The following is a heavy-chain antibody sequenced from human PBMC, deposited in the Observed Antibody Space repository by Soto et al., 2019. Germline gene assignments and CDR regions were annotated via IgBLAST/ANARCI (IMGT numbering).Heavy chain of an antibody. CDR1: GFTFSCYA. V-gene: IGHV3-23*01. D-gene: IGHD3-10*01. J-gene: IGHJ4*02. CDR2: INGSGGST. Sequence: PGGSLRLSCAASGFTFSCYAMSWVRQAPGKGLEWVSTINGSGGSTYYADSVMGRFTISRDNSKNTLYLQMNTLRVEDTAVYYCAKDSDYYASGSYSVYWGQGTLVTVSS. CDR3: AKDSDYYASGSYSVY.